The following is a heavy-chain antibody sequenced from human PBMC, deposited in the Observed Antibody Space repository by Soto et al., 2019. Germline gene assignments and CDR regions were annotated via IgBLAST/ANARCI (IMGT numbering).Heavy chain of an antibody. V-gene: IGHV4-59*08. J-gene: IGHJ4*02. Sequence: SGTLSLPCTVSGGSISGYYWSWIRQPPGKGLEWIGYILYSGSNNYNPSLKSRVTISVDTSKNQFSLNMSSVTAADTAVYYCARLRPDYGGNYYFDYWGQGTLVPVSS. D-gene: IGHD4-17*01. CDR2: ILYSGSN. CDR3: ARLRPDYGGNYYFDY. CDR1: GGSISGYY.